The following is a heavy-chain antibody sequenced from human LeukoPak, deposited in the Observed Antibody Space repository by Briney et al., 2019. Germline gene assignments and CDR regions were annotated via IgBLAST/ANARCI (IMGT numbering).Heavy chain of an antibody. Sequence: GGSLRLSCAASGFTFSSYAMSWVRQAPGKGLEWVSAISGSGGSTYYADSVKGRFTISRDNSKNKLYLQMNSLRAEDTAVYYCAKVTYYYGSGSFEEFDYWGQGTLVTVSS. D-gene: IGHD3-10*01. V-gene: IGHV3-23*01. CDR2: ISGSGGST. CDR3: AKVTYYYGSGSFEEFDY. J-gene: IGHJ4*02. CDR1: GFTFSSYA.